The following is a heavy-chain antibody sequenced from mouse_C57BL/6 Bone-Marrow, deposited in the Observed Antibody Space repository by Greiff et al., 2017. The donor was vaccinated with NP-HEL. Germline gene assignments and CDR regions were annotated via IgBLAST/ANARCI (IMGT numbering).Heavy chain of an antibody. Sequence: VQVVESGAELVRPGTSVKVSCKASGYAFTNYLIEWVKQRPGQGLEWIGVINPGSGGTNYNEKFKGKATLTADKSSSTAYMQLSSLTSEDSAVYFCARRLGYGMDYWGQGTTLTVSS. J-gene: IGHJ2*01. V-gene: IGHV1-54*01. CDR1: GYAFTNYL. D-gene: IGHD1-1*01. CDR2: INPGSGGT. CDR3: ARRLGYGMDY.